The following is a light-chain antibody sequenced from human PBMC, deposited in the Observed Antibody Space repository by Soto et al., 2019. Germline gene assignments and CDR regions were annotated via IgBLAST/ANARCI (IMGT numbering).Light chain of an antibody. Sequence: DSQMTQSPSSLSASVGDRVTITCRASQSINSYLNWYQQKPGKAPKLLIYSAFSLQSGVPSRFSGSGSGTDFTLTISSLQPEDFATYYCQQSYSTPRTFGQGTRLEIK. CDR3: QQSYSTPRT. V-gene: IGKV1-39*01. CDR1: QSINSY. CDR2: SAF. J-gene: IGKJ5*01.